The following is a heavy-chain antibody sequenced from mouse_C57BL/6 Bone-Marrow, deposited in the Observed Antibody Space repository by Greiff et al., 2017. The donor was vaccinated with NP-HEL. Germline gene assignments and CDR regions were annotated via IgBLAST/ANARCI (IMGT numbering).Heavy chain of an antibody. J-gene: IGHJ3*01. CDR1: GYTFTSYW. V-gene: IGHV1-53*01. CDR2: INPSTGGT. CDR3: ASYYYGSPFAY. D-gene: IGHD1-1*01. Sequence: QVQLKQPGTELVKPGASVKLSCKASGYTFTSYWMHWVKQRPGQGLEWIGTINPSTGGTNYNEKFKSKATLTVDKPSSTAYMQLSSLTSADSAVYYCASYYYGSPFAYWGQATLVTVSA.